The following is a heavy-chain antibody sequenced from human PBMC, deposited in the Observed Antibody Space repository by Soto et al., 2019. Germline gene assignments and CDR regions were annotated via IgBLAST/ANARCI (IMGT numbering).Heavy chain of an antibody. CDR2: IRSKAYGGTT. J-gene: IGHJ3*02. D-gene: IGHD3-3*01. V-gene: IGHV3-49*03. CDR3: MLFLVWLLYESPDAFDI. CDR1: GFTFGDYA. Sequence: GGSLRLSCTASGFTFGDYAMSWFRQAPGKGLEWVGFIRSKAYGGTTEYASSVKGRFTISRDDSKSIAYLQMNSLKTEDTAVYYCMLFLVWLLYESPDAFDIWGQGTMVTVSS.